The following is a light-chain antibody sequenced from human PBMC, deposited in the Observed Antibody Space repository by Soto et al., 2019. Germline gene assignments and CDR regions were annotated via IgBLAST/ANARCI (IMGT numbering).Light chain of an antibody. CDR3: SSYTSSSTLDVV. J-gene: IGLJ2*01. CDR2: DVS. Sequence: QSALTQPASVSGSPGQSITISCTGTSSDVGGYNYVSWYQQHPGKAPKLMIYDVSNRPSGVSNRFSGSKSGNTASLTISGLQAKDDADYYCSSYTSSSTLDVVFGGGTKLTVL. V-gene: IGLV2-14*01. CDR1: SSDVGGYNY.